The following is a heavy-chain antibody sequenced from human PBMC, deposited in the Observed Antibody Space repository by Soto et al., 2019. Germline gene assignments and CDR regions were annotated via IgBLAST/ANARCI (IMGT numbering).Heavy chain of an antibody. V-gene: IGHV3-11*01. CDR2: ISGSGTNI. J-gene: IGHJ4*02. D-gene: IGHD3-16*01. Sequence: GGSLRLSCSASGFSFSDYYMSWVRQAPGKGLEWISYISGSGTNIYYAESVEGRFSISRDNARNSVHRQMNDLRGGETARYFCAKMISTAAYDAMYVWGQGTPVTVSS. CDR3: AKMISTAAYDAMYV. CDR1: GFSFSDYY.